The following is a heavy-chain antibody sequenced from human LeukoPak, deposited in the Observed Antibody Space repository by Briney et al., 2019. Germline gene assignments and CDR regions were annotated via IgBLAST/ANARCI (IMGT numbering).Heavy chain of an antibody. CDR3: AREEGYYDSSGPGGWFDP. Sequence: GASVTVSCKASGYTFTGYYMHWVRQAPGQGLEWMGWINPNSGGTNYAQKFQGRVTMTRDTSISTAYMELSRLRSDDTAVYYCAREEGYYDSSGPGGWFDPWGQGTLVTVSS. V-gene: IGHV1-2*02. D-gene: IGHD3-22*01. CDR1: GYTFTGYY. CDR2: INPNSGGT. J-gene: IGHJ5*02.